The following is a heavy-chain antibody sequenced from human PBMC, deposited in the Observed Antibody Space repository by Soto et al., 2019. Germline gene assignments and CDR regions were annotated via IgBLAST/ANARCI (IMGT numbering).Heavy chain of an antibody. J-gene: IGHJ4*02. V-gene: IGHV2-5*02. Sequence: QITLRESGPTLVKPTQTLTLTCNFSGFSLSSPAVGVNWIRQPPGKAPEWLALIYWDDDKRYNPSLKSRLTINKDTSKNQVVLTMTNMDPVDTATYYCAHGSGLVSDYWGQGTLVTVSS. CDR1: GFSLSSPAVG. CDR2: IYWDDDK. CDR3: AHGSGLVSDY. D-gene: IGHD6-25*01.